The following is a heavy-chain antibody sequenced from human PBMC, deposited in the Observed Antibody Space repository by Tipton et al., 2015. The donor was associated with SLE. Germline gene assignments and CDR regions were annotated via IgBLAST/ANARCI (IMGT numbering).Heavy chain of an antibody. CDR1: GGSFSGYY. Sequence: GLVKPSETLSLTCAVYGGSFSGYYWSWIRQPPGKGLEWIGEINHSGSTNYNPSLKSRVTISVDTSKRQLSLKLTSVTAADTAVYYCARDPGCSGGSCYALDYWGQGSLVTVSA. V-gene: IGHV4-34*01. D-gene: IGHD2-15*01. J-gene: IGHJ4*02. CDR2: INHSGST. CDR3: ARDPGCSGGSCYALDY.